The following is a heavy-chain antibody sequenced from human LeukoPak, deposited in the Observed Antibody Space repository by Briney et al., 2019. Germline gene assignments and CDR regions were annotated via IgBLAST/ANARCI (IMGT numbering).Heavy chain of an antibody. CDR3: AKDPKGGSYLAYYFDY. CDR2: INGSGGST. J-gene: IGHJ4*02. D-gene: IGHD1-26*01. CDR1: GFTFSSYA. Sequence: GGSLRLSCAASGFTFSSYAMSWVRQAPGKGLEWVSDINGSGGSTYYADSVKGRFTISRDNSKNTLYLQMNSLRAEDTAVYYCAKDPKGGSYLAYYFDYWGQGTLVTVSS. V-gene: IGHV3-23*01.